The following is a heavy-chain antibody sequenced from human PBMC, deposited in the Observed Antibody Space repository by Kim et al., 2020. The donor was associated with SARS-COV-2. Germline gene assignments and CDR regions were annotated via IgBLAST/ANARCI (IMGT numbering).Heavy chain of an antibody. CDR3: ARDLSSSAPF. Sequence: GGSLRLSCVASGFTFSDFSMSWLRQAPGKGPEWLAFISSSGKTIYYADSVRGRFTISRDNGKNSVYLQMNSLQGEDTGVYYCARDLSSSAPFWGRGSLVTVSS. J-gene: IGHJ4*02. V-gene: IGHV3-48*01. CDR2: ISSSGKTI. CDR1: GFTFSDFS. D-gene: IGHD6-25*01.